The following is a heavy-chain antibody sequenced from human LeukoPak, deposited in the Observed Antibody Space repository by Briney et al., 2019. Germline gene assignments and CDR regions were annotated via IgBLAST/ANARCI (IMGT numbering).Heavy chain of an antibody. J-gene: IGHJ4*02. CDR3: ARPVVAVAGTGYFDY. Sequence: SETLSLTCTVSGGSIRSSSYYWGWIRQPPGKGLEWIGSIYYSGSAYYNASLKSRGTISVDTSKNQFSLKLKSVTAADTAVSFCARPVVAVAGTGYFDYWGQGTLVTVSS. V-gene: IGHV4-39*01. CDR2: IYYSGSA. D-gene: IGHD6-19*01. CDR1: GGSIRSSSYY.